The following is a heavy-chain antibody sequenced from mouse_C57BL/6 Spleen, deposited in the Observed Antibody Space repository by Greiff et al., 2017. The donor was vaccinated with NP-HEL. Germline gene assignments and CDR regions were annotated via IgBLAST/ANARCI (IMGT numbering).Heavy chain of an antibody. CDR2: IYPGSGST. J-gene: IGHJ3*01. Sequence: QVQLQQPGAELVKPGASVKMSCKASGYTFTSYWITWVKQRPGQGLEWIGDIYPGSGSTNYNEKFKSKATLTVDTSSSTAYMQLSSLTSEDSAVYYCAREDSNHEGFAYWGQGTLVTVSA. V-gene: IGHV1-55*01. CDR1: GYTFTSYW. D-gene: IGHD2-5*01. CDR3: AREDSNHEGFAY.